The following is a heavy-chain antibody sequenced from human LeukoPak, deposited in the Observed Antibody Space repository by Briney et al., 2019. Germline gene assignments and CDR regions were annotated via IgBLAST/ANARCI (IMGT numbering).Heavy chain of an antibody. D-gene: IGHD6-19*01. CDR2: INSDGSST. Sequence: GGSLRLSCAASGFTFSSYWMHWVRQAPGKGLVWVSRINSDGSSTTYADSVKGRFTISRDIAKNTLYLQMISLRAEDTALYYCAKCVTGWPNWFDPWGQGTLVTVSS. CDR1: GFTFSSYW. V-gene: IGHV3-74*01. CDR3: AKCVTGWPNWFDP. J-gene: IGHJ5*02.